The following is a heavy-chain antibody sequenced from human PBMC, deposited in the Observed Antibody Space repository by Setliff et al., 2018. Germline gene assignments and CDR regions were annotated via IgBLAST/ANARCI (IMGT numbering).Heavy chain of an antibody. Sequence: TLSLTCGGYGGSISDYYWSWIRQPPGKGLEWIGEINHSGSTNHNPSLKSRVTISLDTSRNQVSLKLSSVTAADTAVYYCARDRQYCSSTSCYTSYFYYYAMDIWGQGTTVTVSS. CDR1: GGSISDYY. CDR2: INHSGST. V-gene: IGHV4-34*01. D-gene: IGHD2-2*02. CDR3: ARDRQYCSSTSCYTSYFYYYAMDI. J-gene: IGHJ6*02.